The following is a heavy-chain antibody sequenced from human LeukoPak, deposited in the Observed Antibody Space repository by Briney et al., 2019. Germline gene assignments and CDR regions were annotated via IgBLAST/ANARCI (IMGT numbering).Heavy chain of an antibody. CDR2: IKQDGSEK. Sequence: GGSLRLSCAASGFTFSSYWMSWVRQAPGKGLEWVANIKQDGSEKYYVDSVKGRFTISRDNAKNSLYLQMNSPRAEDTAVYYCARDRDDYVWGSYPPHWFDPWGQGTLVTVSS. CDR3: ARDRDDYVWGSYPPHWFDP. D-gene: IGHD3-16*01. CDR1: GFTFSSYW. V-gene: IGHV3-7*01. J-gene: IGHJ5*02.